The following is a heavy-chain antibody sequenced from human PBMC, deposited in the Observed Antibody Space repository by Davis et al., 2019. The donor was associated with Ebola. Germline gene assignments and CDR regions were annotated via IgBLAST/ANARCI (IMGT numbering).Heavy chain of an antibody. D-gene: IGHD5-18*01. CDR2: IYPGDSDT. J-gene: IGHJ5*02. Sequence: KVSCKGSGYSFTSYWISWVRQMPGKGLGWMGIIYPGDSDTRYSPSFQGQVTISADKSISTAYLQWSSLKASDTAMYYCARQGSYGYFNWFDPWGQGTLVTVSS. CDR3: ARQGSYGYFNWFDP. V-gene: IGHV5-51*01. CDR1: GYSFTSYW.